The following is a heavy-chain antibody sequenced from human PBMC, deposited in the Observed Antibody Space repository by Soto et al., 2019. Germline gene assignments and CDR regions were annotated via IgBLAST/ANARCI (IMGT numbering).Heavy chain of an antibody. CDR2: IYYSGST. CDR3: ARPPRRWTPRGDAFDI. Sequence: QLQLQESGPGLVKPSETLSLTCTVSGGSISSSSYYWGWIRQPPGKGLEWIGSIYYSGSTYYNPSLNRRVNIPVETSKNQFTLKLSSVTAADTAEYYCARPPRRWTPRGDAFDIWGQGTMVTVSS. CDR1: GGSISSSSYY. J-gene: IGHJ3*02. V-gene: IGHV4-39*01. D-gene: IGHD2-15*01.